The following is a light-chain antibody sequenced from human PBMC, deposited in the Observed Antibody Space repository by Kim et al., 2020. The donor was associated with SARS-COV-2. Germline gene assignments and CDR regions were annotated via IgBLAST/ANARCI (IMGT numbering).Light chain of an antibody. V-gene: IGKV3-15*01. CDR3: QHYSKWPPWT. CDR1: QSIDSS. CDR2: DAY. J-gene: IGKJ1*01. Sequence: EIVMTQSPATLSVSPGDRATLSCRASQSIDSSVAWYQQKDGQPPRLLIYDAYTRATGVPARFSGSGSGTEFSLTITSLQSEDLAVYFCQHYSKWPPWTFGRGTKLEI.